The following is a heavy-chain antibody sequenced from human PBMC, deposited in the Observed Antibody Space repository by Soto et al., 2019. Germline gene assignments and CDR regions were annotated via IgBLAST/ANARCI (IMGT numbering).Heavy chain of an antibody. CDR3: ARDLVVTAIWDYYYYYGMDV. D-gene: IGHD2-21*02. CDR2: ISSSSSYI. V-gene: IGHV3-21*01. J-gene: IGHJ6*02. CDR1: GFTFSSYN. Sequence: GGSLRLSCAASGFTFSSYNMNWVRQAPGKGLEWVSSISSSSSYIYYADSVKGRFTISRDNAKNSLYLQMNSLRAEDTAVYYCARDLVVTAIWDYYYYYGMDVWGQGTTVTVSS.